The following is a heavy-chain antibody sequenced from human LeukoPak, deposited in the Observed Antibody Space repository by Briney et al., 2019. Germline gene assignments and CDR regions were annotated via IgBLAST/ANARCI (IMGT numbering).Heavy chain of an antibody. Sequence: GGSLRLSCAASGFTFSSYAMSWVRQAPGKGLEWVSAISGSGGSTYYVDSVKGRFTISRDNSKNTLYLQMNSLRAEDTAVYYCATWGPHDYGDYVLVYWGQGTLVTVSS. CDR2: ISGSGGST. CDR1: GFTFSSYA. J-gene: IGHJ4*02. CDR3: ATWGPHDYGDYVLVY. V-gene: IGHV3-23*01. D-gene: IGHD4-17*01.